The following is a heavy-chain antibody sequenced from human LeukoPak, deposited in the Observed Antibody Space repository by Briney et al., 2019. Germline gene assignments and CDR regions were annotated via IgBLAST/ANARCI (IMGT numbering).Heavy chain of an antibody. J-gene: IGHJ6*03. CDR3: ARGHWGYYYYYMDV. CDR1: GFTFSSYW. D-gene: IGHD3-16*01. CDR2: IKQDGSEK. Sequence: GGSLRLSCAASGFTFSSYWMSWVRQAPGKGLEWVANIKQDGSEKYYVDSVKGRFTISRDNAKNSLYLQMNSLRAEDTAVYYCARGHWGYYYYYMDVWGKGTTVTVSS. V-gene: IGHV3-7*01.